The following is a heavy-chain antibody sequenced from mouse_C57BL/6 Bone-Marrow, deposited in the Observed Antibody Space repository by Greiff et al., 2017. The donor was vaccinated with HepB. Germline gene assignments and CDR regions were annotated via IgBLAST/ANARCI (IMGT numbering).Heavy chain of an antibody. D-gene: IGHD1-2*01. Sequence: VQLQQSGAELVRPGASVTLSCKASGYTFTDYEMHWVKQTPVHGLEWIGAIDPETGGTAYNQKFKGKAIRTADKSSSTAYMELRSLTSEDSAVYYCTRGGLLRLTGSYYFDYWGQGTTLTVSS. CDR2: IDPETGGT. V-gene: IGHV1-15*01. CDR1: GYTFTDYE. CDR3: TRGGLLRLTGSYYFDY. J-gene: IGHJ2*01.